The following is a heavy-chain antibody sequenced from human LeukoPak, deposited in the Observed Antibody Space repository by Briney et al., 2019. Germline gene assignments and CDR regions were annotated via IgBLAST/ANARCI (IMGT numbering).Heavy chain of an antibody. D-gene: IGHD3-22*01. CDR1: GYTFTSYD. CDR3: AIFSSYYYDSSGYELDY. J-gene: IGHJ4*02. Sequence: ASVKVSCKASGYTFTSYDINWVRQATGEGLEWMGWMNPNSGNTGYAQKFQGRVTMTRNTSISTAYMELSSLRSEDTAVYYCAIFSSYYYDSSGYELDYWGQGTLVTVSS. CDR2: MNPNSGNT. V-gene: IGHV1-8*01.